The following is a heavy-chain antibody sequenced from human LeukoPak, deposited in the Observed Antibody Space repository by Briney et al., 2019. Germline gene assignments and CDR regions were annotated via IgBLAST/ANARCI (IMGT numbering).Heavy chain of an antibody. CDR2: ISWNSGSI. CDR1: GFTFDDYA. J-gene: IGHJ4*02. Sequence: GGSLRLSCAASGFTFDDYAIHWVRQAPGKGLEWVSGISWNSGSIGYADSVKGRFTISRDNAKNSLYLQMNSLRAEDMALYYCAKGRKATVTSDFDYWGQGTLVTVSS. V-gene: IGHV3-9*03. D-gene: IGHD4-17*01. CDR3: AKGRKATVTSDFDY.